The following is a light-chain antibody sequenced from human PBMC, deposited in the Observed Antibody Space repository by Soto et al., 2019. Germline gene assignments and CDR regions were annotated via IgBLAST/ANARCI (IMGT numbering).Light chain of an antibody. J-gene: IGKJ2*01. CDR3: QQSYTQYT. CDR2: TAS. CDR1: QNISNY. Sequence: DIQMTQSPSSLSASVGDRVTITCRASQNISNYLNWYQQKPGKAPKLLIYTASSLQSGVPSRFSGSGSGTDFTLTISSLQPEDFATYFCQQSYTQYTFGQGTKLDI. V-gene: IGKV1-39*01.